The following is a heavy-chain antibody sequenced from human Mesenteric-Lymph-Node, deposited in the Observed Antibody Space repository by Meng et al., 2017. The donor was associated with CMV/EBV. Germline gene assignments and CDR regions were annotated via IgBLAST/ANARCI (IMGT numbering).Heavy chain of an antibody. J-gene: IGHJ5*02. V-gene: IGHV3-23*01. Sequence: GESLKISCAASGFTFNTYAMAWVRQAPGKGLEWVSVISDNGDTTYYADSMKGRFTISRDNSKNTLYLQMNSLRAEDTAVYYCAKIVVPAASNWFDPWGQGTLVTVSS. CDR3: AKIVVPAASNWFDP. CDR2: ISDNGDTT. D-gene: IGHD2-2*01. CDR1: GFTFNTYA.